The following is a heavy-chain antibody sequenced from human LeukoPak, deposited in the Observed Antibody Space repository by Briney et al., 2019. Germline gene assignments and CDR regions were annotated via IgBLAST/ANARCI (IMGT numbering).Heavy chain of an antibody. J-gene: IGHJ6*02. CDR2: LYRGDST. D-gene: IGHD4-17*01. Sequence: PGGSLRLSCAASGFTVSSNYMNWVRQAPGKGLEWVSVLYRGDSTSYADPVKGRFTTSRDNSKNTLYLQMNSLRAEDTAVYYCARDLRYYSFGLDVWGQGTTVTVSS. V-gene: IGHV3-53*01. CDR1: GFTVSSNY. CDR3: ARDLRYYSFGLDV.